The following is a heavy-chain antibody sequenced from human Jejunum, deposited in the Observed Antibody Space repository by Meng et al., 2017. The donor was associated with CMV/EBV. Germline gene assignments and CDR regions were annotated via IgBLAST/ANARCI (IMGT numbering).Heavy chain of an antibody. Sequence: CAASGFTVSNGYVSWVRQAPGKGLEWVSVIYSTGGTYYADSVRGRLAISRDNSKNTVFLQMSSLRAEDTAVYYCARTNLHTHMDVWGQGTTVTVSS. CDR1: GFTVSNGY. J-gene: IGHJ6*02. CDR2: IYSTGGT. CDR3: ARTNLHTHMDV. D-gene: IGHD2-2*02. V-gene: IGHV3-53*01.